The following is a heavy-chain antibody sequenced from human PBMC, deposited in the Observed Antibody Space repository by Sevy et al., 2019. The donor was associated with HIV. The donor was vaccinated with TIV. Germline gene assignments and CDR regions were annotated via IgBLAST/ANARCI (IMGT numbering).Heavy chain of an antibody. J-gene: IGHJ3*02. CDR3: ARAEKRSRWELLRLNAFDI. Sequence: GGSLRLSCAASGFTFSSYSMNWVRQAPGKGLEWVSSISSSSSYIYNADSVKGRFTISRDNAKNSLYLQMKSLRAEDTAVYYWARAEKRSRWELLRLNAFDIWGQGTMVTVSS. V-gene: IGHV3-21*01. CDR2: ISSSSSYI. D-gene: IGHD1-26*01. CDR1: GFTFSSYS.